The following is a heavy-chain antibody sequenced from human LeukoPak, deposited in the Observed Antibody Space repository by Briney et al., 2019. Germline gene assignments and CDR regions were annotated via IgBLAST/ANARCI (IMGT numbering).Heavy chain of an antibody. J-gene: IGHJ5*02. CDR2: ISAYNGDT. CDR3: AREAETTLNWFDP. D-gene: IGHD1-1*01. CDR1: GYPFTSYY. V-gene: IGHV1-18*01. Sequence: ASVKVSCKASGYPFTSYYINWVRQAPGQGLEWMGWISAYNGDTNYAQNLQGRVTMTTDTSTDTAYMELRSLRSDDTAVYYCAREAETTLNWFDPWGQGTLVTVSS.